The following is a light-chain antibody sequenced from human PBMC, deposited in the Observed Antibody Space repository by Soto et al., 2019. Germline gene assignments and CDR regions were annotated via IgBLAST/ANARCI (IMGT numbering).Light chain of an antibody. CDR1: QSVGKY. V-gene: IGKV3-11*01. CDR3: QQRGNRPPWT. Sequence: EIVMTQSPATLSLSPGERAILSCRASQSVGKYLVWYQQKPGQAPRLLIYDASNRATGIPARFSGSGSGTDFTLTISSLEPEDVAVYYCQQRGNRPPWTFGQGTKVDIK. CDR2: DAS. J-gene: IGKJ1*01.